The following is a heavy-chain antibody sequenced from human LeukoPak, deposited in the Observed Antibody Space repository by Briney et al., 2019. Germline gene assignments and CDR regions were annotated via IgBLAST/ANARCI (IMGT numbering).Heavy chain of an antibody. CDR1: GITFSTYG. V-gene: IGHV3-30*18. CDR2: ISHDGNNK. J-gene: IGHJ4*02. CDR3: AKDPRPNRDIVVVPADGFDY. D-gene: IGHD2-2*01. Sequence: GRSLRLSCAASGITFSTYGMYWVRQAPGKGLEWVAVISHDGNNKYYADSVKGRLTISRDNSKDTLYLQMNSLRAEDTAVYYCAKDPRPNRDIVVVPADGFDYWGQGTLVTVSS.